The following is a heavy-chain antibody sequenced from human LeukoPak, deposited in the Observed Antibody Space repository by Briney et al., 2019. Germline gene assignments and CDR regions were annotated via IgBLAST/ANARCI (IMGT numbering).Heavy chain of an antibody. D-gene: IGHD1/OR15-1a*01. CDR2: INPNSGGT. Sequence: ASVKVSCKTSGYTFTGYYMHWVRQAPGQGLEWMGWINPNSGGTNCAQKFQGRVTMTRDTSISTAYMELSRLRSDDTAVYYCARLGNNYYLDYWGQGTLVTVSS. V-gene: IGHV1-2*02. CDR1: GYTFTGYY. J-gene: IGHJ4*02. CDR3: ARLGNNYYLDY.